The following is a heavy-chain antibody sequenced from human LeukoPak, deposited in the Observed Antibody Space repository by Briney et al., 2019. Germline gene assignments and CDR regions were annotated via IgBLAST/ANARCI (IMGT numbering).Heavy chain of an antibody. CDR2: ISSGGGTT. D-gene: IGHD3-10*01. V-gene: IGHV3-23*01. CDR1: GFTFSSYA. Sequence: GGSLRLSCAASGFTFSSYAMSWVRQAPGKGLEWVSAISSGGGTTYYADSVKGRFAVSRDNSRNTLYMQMNSLRAADTAVYYCAKGPYYYGSGSSSPNYFYAMDVWGRGTTVTVSS. CDR3: AKGPYYYGSGSSSPNYFYAMDV. J-gene: IGHJ6*02.